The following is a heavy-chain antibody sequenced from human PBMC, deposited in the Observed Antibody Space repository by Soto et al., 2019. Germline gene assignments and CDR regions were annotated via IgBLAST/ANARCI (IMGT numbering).Heavy chain of an antibody. CDR2: IYHSGST. J-gene: IGHJ4*02. D-gene: IGHD6-13*01. CDR3: ARASRLAAAGQFDY. V-gene: IGHV4-4*02. CDR1: SGSICSSNW. Sequence: QVQLQESGPGLVKPSGTLSLTCAVSSGSICSSNWWSWVRQPPGKGLEWIGAIYHSGSTNYNPSLKRRVSISVDKSKNQFSLKLSSVTAADTAVYYWARASRLAAAGQFDYWGQGTLVTVS.